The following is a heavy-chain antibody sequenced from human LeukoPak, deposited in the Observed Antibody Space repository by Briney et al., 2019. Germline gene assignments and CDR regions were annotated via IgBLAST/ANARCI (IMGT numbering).Heavy chain of an antibody. CDR1: GFTFSTYG. Sequence: GGSLRLSCVASGFTFSTYGMSWVRQAPGKGLEWVSAITGSGGSTYYADPVKGRFTISRDNSKNTLYLQINSLRVEDTAVYYCARDQLGAVLYFDYWGQGALVTVSS. CDR3: ARDQLGAVLYFDY. V-gene: IGHV3-23*01. J-gene: IGHJ4*02. D-gene: IGHD1-1*01. CDR2: ITGSGGST.